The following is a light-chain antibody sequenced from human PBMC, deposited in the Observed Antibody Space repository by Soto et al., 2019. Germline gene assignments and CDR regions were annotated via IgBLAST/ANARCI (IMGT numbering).Light chain of an antibody. Sequence: QSVLTQPASVSGSPGQSITISCAGTSSDFGSYNRVSWYQQHPGKAPKLIIYEGSNRPSGISNPYSGSKSGNTASLTISGLQAEDEADYYCFSYAGGVTSVFGAGTKLTVL. CDR3: FSYAGGVTSV. CDR1: SSDFGSYNR. CDR2: EGS. V-gene: IGLV2-23*01. J-gene: IGLJ1*01.